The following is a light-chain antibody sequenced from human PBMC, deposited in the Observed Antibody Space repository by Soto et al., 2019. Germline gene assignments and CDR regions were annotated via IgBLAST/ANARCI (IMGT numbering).Light chain of an antibody. CDR2: EVY. J-gene: IGLJ2*01. CDR1: SNDVGGYNH. V-gene: IGLV2-14*01. Sequence: QSALTQPASVSGSPGQSITISCTGTSNDVGGYNHVSWYQQLPGKAPKLIIYEVYYRPSGVSNRFSGSKSGNTASLTISGLQAEDEADYYCNSYRNTDTVVFGGGTKLTVL. CDR3: NSYRNTDTVV.